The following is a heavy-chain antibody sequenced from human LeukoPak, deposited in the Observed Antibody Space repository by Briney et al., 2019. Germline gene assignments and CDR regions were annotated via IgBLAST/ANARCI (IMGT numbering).Heavy chain of an antibody. CDR2: IWYDGSNK. Sequence: GGSLRLSCAASGFTFSSYGMHWVRQAPGKGLEWVAVIWYDGSNKYYADSVKGRFTISRDNSKNTLYLQMNSLRAEDTAVYYCAKAVGYSYGLYFDYWGQGTLVTVSS. V-gene: IGHV3-30*02. CDR3: AKAVGYSYGLYFDY. CDR1: GFTFSSYG. D-gene: IGHD5-18*01. J-gene: IGHJ4*02.